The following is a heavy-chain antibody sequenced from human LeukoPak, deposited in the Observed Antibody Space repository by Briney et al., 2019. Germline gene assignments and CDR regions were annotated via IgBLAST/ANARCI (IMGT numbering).Heavy chain of an antibody. CDR3: AREVDGYNFNWFDP. CDR1: GYTFTGYY. CDR2: INPNSGGT. Sequence: GASVKVSCKASGYTFTGYYMHWVRQAPGQGLEGMGWINPNSGGTNYAQKFQGRVTMTRDTSISTAYMELSRLRSDDTAVYYCAREVDGYNFNWFDPWGQGTLVTVSS. D-gene: IGHD5-24*01. V-gene: IGHV1-2*02. J-gene: IGHJ5*02.